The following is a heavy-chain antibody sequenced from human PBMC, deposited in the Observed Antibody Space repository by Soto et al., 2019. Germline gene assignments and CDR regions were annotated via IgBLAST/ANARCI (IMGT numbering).Heavy chain of an antibody. CDR2: ISSSSITI. J-gene: IGHJ6*02. Sequence: EVQLVESGGGLVQPGGSLRLSCAASGFTFSSYSMNWVRQSPGKRLEWVSYISSSSITIYYADSVKGRFTISRDNAKNSLYLQMNSLRDEDTAVYYCARDSGYDWEDYYYGMDVWGQGTPVNVSS. V-gene: IGHV3-48*02. CDR1: GFTFSSYS. D-gene: IGHD5-12*01. CDR3: ARDSGYDWEDYYYGMDV.